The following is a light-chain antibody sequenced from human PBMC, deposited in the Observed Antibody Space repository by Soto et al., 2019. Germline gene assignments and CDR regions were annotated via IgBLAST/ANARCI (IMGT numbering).Light chain of an antibody. CDR2: DVS. CDR1: SSDVGGYNY. CDR3: CSYAGSYTYV. V-gene: IGLV2-11*01. J-gene: IGLJ1*01. Sequence: QSALTQPRSVSGSPGQSVTISCTGTSSDVGGYNYVSWSRQHPGNAPKLMIYDVSKRPSWVPDRFSGSKSGNTASLTISGLQAEDEADYYCCSYAGSYTYVFGTGTKLTVL.